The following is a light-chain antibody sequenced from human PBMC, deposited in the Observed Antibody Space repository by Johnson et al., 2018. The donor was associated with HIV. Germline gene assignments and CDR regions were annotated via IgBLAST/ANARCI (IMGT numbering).Light chain of an antibody. Sequence: QSVLTQPPSVSAAPGQKVTISCSGSSSNIGNNYVSWYQQLPGTAPKLLIYENNKRPSGIPDRFSGSKSGTSATLGLTGLHTGDEADYYCGTWDSTFYVFGTGTKVTVL. V-gene: IGLV1-51*02. CDR1: SSNIGNNY. J-gene: IGLJ1*01. CDR3: GTWDSTFYV. CDR2: ENN.